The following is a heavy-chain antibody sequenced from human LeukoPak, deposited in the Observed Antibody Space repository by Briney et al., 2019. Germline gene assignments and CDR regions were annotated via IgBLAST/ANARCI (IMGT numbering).Heavy chain of an antibody. CDR2: ISWNSGSI. J-gene: IGHJ4*02. CDR3: AKDRSYYDSSGFAV. D-gene: IGHD3-22*01. V-gene: IGHV3-9*01. Sequence: PGGSLRLSCAASGFTFDDYAMHWVRQAPGKGLEWVSGISWNSGSIGYADSVKGRFTISRDNAKNSLYLQMNSLRAEDTALYYCAKDRSYYDSSGFAVWGQGTLVTVSS. CDR1: GFTFDDYA.